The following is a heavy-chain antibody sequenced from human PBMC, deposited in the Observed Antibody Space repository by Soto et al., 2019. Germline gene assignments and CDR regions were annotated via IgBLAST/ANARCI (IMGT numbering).Heavy chain of an antibody. CDR2: LSHIGSV. CDR1: GVSISSNYY. D-gene: IGHD6-19*01. Sequence: QVLLQESGPGLVQPSGTLSLSCVVSGVSISSNYYWGWVRQPPGKGLEWLGDLSHIGSVNYNPPPKSRVTISMDKSQNQFFLKVNSVTGADTAVSYCAMNFGWYAIDYWGQGTLVIVSS. J-gene: IGHJ4*02. CDR3: AMNFGWYAIDY. V-gene: IGHV4-4*02.